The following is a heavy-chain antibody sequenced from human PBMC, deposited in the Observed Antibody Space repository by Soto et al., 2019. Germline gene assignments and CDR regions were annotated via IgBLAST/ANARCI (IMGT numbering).Heavy chain of an antibody. D-gene: IGHD5-18*01. CDR2: VSAYNGNT. Sequence: ASVKVSCKASGYTFTSYGISWVRQAPGQGLEWMGWVSAYNGNTNYAQKLQGRVTMTTDTSTSTAYMELRSLRSDDTAVYYCARGAGYSYGSHPGRLEHSWGQGTLVTVSS. CDR3: ARGAGYSYGSHPGRLEHS. CDR1: GYTFTSYG. J-gene: IGHJ5*02. V-gene: IGHV1-18*01.